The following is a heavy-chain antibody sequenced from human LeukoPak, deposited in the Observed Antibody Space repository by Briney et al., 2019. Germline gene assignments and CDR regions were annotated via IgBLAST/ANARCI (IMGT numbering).Heavy chain of an antibody. V-gene: IGHV3-21*01. CDR2: ISSSSSYI. CDR3: ASVILNGILTGYSLYYFDY. CDR1: GFTFSSYS. J-gene: IGHJ4*02. Sequence: GGSLRLSCAASGFTFSSYSMNRVRQAPGKGLEWVSSISSSSSYIYYADSVKGRFTISRDNAKNSLYLQMNSLRAEDTAVYYRASVILNGILTGYSLYYFDYWGQGTLVTVSS. D-gene: IGHD3-9*01.